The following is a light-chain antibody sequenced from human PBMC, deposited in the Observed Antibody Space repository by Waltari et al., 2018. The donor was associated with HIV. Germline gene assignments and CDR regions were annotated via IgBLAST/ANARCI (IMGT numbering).Light chain of an antibody. CDR1: SYNIGSNY. CDR3: AAWDDSLSGPSWV. Sequence: QSVLTQPPSASGTPGQRVTISCSGSSYNIGSNYVYWYQQLPGTAPKLLIYRNNQRPSGVPDRFSGSKSGTSASLAISGLRSEDEADYYCAAWDDSLSGPSWVFGGGTKLTVL. CDR2: RNN. J-gene: IGLJ3*02. V-gene: IGLV1-47*01.